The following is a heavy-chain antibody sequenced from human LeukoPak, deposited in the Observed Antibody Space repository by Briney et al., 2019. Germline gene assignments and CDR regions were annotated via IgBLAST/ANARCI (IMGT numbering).Heavy chain of an antibody. CDR2: MDPKSKDT. CDR3: ATSEWAGFDS. V-gene: IGHV1-8*01. Sequence: ASVTVSCKASGYTFTSHEINWVRQGAGQGLEWMGRMDPKSKDTGHAQKFRDRISMSTNTSISTAYLELSSLRSEDTAVYFCATSEWAGFDSWGQGTLVTVSS. D-gene: IGHD1-26*01. CDR1: GYTFTSHE. J-gene: IGHJ4*02.